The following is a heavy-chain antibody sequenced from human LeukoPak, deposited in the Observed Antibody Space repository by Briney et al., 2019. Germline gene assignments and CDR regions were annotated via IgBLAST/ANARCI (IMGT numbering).Heavy chain of an antibody. CDR1: GFTFSSYA. Sequence: TGGSLRLSCAASGFTFSSYAMSWVRQAPGKGLEWVSVIYTGGSTYSADSVKGRFTISRDYSENTVYLQMNSLRVEDTAVYYCARGLGTNYGGYCTGGSCPVYWGQGTLVTVSS. CDR2: IYTGGST. CDR3: ARGLGTNYGGYCTGGSCPVY. D-gene: IGHD2-15*01. V-gene: IGHV3-66*01. J-gene: IGHJ4*02.